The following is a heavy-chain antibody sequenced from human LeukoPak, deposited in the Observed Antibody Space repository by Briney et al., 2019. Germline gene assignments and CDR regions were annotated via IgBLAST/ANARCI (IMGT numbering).Heavy chain of an antibody. Sequence: ASLKVSCKASGYTFTSHDINWVRQATGQGLEWMGWNNPISGNRDYAQQFQGRVTMTMDTSIGKAYMEVSSLRSDDTAVYYCARAVASTGSKGYSYYMDVWGTGTTVTVSS. CDR2: NNPISGNR. V-gene: IGHV1-8*01. CDR1: GYTFTSHD. CDR3: ARAVASTGSKGYSYYMDV. J-gene: IGHJ6*03. D-gene: IGHD1-1*01.